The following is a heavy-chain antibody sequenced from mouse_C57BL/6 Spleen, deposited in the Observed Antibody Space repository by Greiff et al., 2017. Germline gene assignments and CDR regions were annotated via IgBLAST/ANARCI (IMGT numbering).Heavy chain of an antibody. CDR3: AREGVAYYAMDY. J-gene: IGHJ4*01. CDR2: INPYNGGT. Sequence: EVKLQESGPVLVKPGASVKMSCKASGYTFTDYYMNWVKQSHGKSLEWIGVINPYNGGTSYNQKFKGKATLTVDKSSSTAYIELNSLTSEDSAVYYCAREGVAYYAMDYWGQGTSVTVSS. V-gene: IGHV1-19*01. CDR1: GYTFTDYY. D-gene: IGHD1-1*02.